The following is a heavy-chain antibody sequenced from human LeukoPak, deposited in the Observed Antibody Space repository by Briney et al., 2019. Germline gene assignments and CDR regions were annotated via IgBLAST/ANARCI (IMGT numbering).Heavy chain of an antibody. V-gene: IGHV4-38-2*02. CDR3: ARPTRPRGQSERRGDPYDV. J-gene: IGHJ3*01. Sequence: KTSETLSLTCTVSGDYITSDYYWAWIRQPPGEGLEWIGNIYPSGSTFYNPSLKSRVAISLDLSKSQFSLRLSSVTAADTALYYCARPTRPRGQSERRGDPYDVWGQGKMVTVSS. CDR1: GDYITSDYY. D-gene: IGHD1-1*01. CDR2: IYPSGST.